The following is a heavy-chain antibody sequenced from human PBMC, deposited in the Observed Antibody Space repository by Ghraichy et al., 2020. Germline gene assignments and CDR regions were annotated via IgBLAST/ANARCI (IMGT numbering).Heavy chain of an antibody. J-gene: IGHJ6*03. D-gene: IGHD6-13*01. Sequence: SETLSLTCTVSGGSISSYYWSWIRQPPGKGLEWIGYIYYSGSTNYNPSLKSRVTISVDTSKNQFSLKLSSVTAADTAVYYCARGELIAVAGIIETYYYYRDVWGKGTTVTVSS. CDR1: GGSISSYY. CDR2: IYYSGST. CDR3: ARGELIAVAGIIETYYYYRDV. V-gene: IGHV4-59*01.